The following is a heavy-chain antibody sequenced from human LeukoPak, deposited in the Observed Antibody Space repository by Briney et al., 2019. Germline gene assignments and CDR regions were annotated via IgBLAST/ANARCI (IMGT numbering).Heavy chain of an antibody. V-gene: IGHV3-33*01. CDR2: IWYDGSNK. CDR1: GFTFSSYG. Sequence: QAGGSLRLSCAASGFTFSSYGMHWVRQAPGKGLEWVAVIWYDGSNKYYADSVKGRFTISRDNSKNTLYLQMNSLRAEDTAVYYCAREDNYYDSSGYYPNGHNWFDPWGQGTLVTVSS. CDR3: AREDNYYDSSGYYPNGHNWFDP. J-gene: IGHJ5*02. D-gene: IGHD3-22*01.